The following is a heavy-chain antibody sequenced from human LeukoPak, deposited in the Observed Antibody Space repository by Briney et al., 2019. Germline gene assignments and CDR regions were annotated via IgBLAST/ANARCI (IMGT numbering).Heavy chain of an antibody. CDR1: GFTFSNAW. CDR3: ARDDDYYDSSGYYYDYFDY. V-gene: IGHV3-7*01. D-gene: IGHD3-22*01. CDR2: IKQDGSEK. J-gene: IGHJ4*02. Sequence: GGSLRLSCAASGFTFSNAWMCWVRQAPGKGLEWVANIKQDGSEKYYVDSVKGRFTISRDNAKNSLYLQMNSLRAEDTAVYYCARDDDYYDSSGYYYDYFDYWGQGTLVTVSS.